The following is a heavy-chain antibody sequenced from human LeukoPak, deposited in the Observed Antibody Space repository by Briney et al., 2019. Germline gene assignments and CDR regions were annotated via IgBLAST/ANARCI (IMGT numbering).Heavy chain of an antibody. V-gene: IGHV4-38-2*02. CDR1: GYSIRNGYN. Sequence: SETLSLTCTVSGYSIRNGYNWGWIRLSPGKGLEWLGSIYQSGSTYDNPSLKSRVTLSIDTSKNQFSLKLTSVTAADTAVYYCARESRSGSSYGYYYYYMDVWGKGTTVTISS. CDR3: ARESRSGSSYGYYYYYMDV. CDR2: IYQSGST. J-gene: IGHJ6*03. D-gene: IGHD3-10*01.